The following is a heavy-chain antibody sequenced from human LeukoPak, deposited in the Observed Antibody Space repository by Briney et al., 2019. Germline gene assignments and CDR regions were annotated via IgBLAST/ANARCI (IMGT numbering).Heavy chain of an antibody. D-gene: IGHD5-12*01. CDR2: IYHSGST. Sequence: LRLSCAASGFTFSSYAMSWIRQPPGKGLEWIGYIYHSGSTYYNPSLKSRVTISVDTSKNQFSLKLSSVTAADTAVYYCARGPSGYTDSYFDYWGQGTLVTVSS. V-gene: IGHV4-30-2*05. CDR3: ARGPSGYTDSYFDY. J-gene: IGHJ4*02. CDR1: GFTFSSYA.